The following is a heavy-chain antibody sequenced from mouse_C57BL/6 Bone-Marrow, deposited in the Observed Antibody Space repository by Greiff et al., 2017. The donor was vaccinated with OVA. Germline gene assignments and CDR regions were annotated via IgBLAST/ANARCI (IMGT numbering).Heavy chain of an antibody. CDR1: GYTFTTYP. J-gene: IGHJ2*01. CDR3: AILYCSSGPYYFDY. CDR2: FHPYNDDT. Sequence: VQVVESGAELVKPGASVKMSCKASGYTFTTYPIEWMKQNHGKSLEWIGNFHPYNDDTKYNEKFKGKATLTVEKSSSTVYLELSRLTSDDSAVYYGAILYCSSGPYYFDYWGQGTTLTVSS. V-gene: IGHV1-47*01. D-gene: IGHD1-1*01.